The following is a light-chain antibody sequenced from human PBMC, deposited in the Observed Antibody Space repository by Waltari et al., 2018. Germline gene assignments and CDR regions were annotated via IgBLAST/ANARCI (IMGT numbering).Light chain of an antibody. Sequence: DIFLTQSPGTLSLSPGEGATLSCRASQSISRFLAWYQQKPGQAHRLLIYDASTRATGIPDRFSGSGSGTDFSLTSSRLEPEDFAVYYCQKYGTLPATFGQGTKVEIK. V-gene: IGKV3-20*01. CDR2: DAS. CDR1: QSISRF. J-gene: IGKJ1*01. CDR3: QKYGTLPAT.